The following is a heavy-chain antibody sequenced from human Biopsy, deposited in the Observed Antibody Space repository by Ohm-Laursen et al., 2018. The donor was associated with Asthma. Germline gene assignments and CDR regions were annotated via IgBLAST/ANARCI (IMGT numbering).Heavy chain of an antibody. J-gene: IGHJ3*02. D-gene: IGHD2-2*01. Sequence: PSETLSLTCTVSGGSITSFYWSWIRQPPGRGLEWIGYIYFSGNTNYNPSLKSRVTISIDTFKNHFSLKLTSVTAADTAVYYCAGGSGSSLSYPDAFDIWGQGTMVTVSS. V-gene: IGHV4-59*01. CDR2: IYFSGNT. CDR3: AGGSGSSLSYPDAFDI. CDR1: GGSITSFY.